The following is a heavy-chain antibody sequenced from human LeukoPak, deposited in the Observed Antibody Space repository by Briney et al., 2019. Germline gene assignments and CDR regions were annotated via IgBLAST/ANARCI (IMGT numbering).Heavy chain of an antibody. Sequence: GGSLRLSCAASGFTFSSYGMHWVRQAPGKGLDWVAVISYDGSNKYYADSVKGRFTISRDNAKNTLYLQMNSLRAEDTAVYYCARDAVDTANAVWGQGTTVTVSS. CDR1: GFTFSSYG. CDR3: ARDAVDTANAV. D-gene: IGHD5-18*01. CDR2: ISYDGSNK. V-gene: IGHV3-30*03. J-gene: IGHJ6*02.